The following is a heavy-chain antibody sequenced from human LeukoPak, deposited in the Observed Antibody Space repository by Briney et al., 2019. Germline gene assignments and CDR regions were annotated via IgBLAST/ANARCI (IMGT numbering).Heavy chain of an antibody. CDR1: GYTFTGYY. CDR3: ARDHYYGSGSSIAY. V-gene: IGHV1-2*02. CDR2: INPNSGGT. J-gene: IGHJ4*02. D-gene: IGHD3-10*01. Sequence: ASVKVSCKASGYTFTGYYMHWVRQDPGQGLEWMGWINPNSGGTNYAQKFQGRVTMTRDTSISTAYMELSRLRSDDTAVYYCARDHYYGSGSSIAYWGQGTLVTVSS.